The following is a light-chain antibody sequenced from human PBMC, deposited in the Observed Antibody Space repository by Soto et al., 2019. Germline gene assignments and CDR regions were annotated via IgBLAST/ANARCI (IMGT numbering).Light chain of an antibody. CDR1: QSLLFSNGYNY. CDR2: LGS. V-gene: IGKV2-28*01. Sequence: DIVMTQSPLSLPVTPGEPASISCRSSQSLLFSNGYNYLDWYLQKPGQSPQLLMYLGSTRASGVPERFSGSGSATDFTLKISRVEAEDVGVYYCMQALQTPITFDQGTRLEIK. CDR3: MQALQTPIT. J-gene: IGKJ5*01.